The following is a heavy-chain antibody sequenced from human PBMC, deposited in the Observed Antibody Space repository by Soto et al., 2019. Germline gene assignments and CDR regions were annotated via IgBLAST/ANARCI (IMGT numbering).Heavy chain of an antibody. D-gene: IGHD6-19*01. Sequence: ASVKVSCKTSGYPFTSYGINWVRQAPGQGPEWMGWISAYNGKTSYTQKFQGRVTMTTDTSTSTAYMELRSLRSYDTAVYYCARDRLIAVTGLLHFWGQGILVTVSS. CDR3: ARDRLIAVTGLLHF. J-gene: IGHJ4*01. CDR2: ISAYNGKT. CDR1: GYPFTSYG. V-gene: IGHV1-18*01.